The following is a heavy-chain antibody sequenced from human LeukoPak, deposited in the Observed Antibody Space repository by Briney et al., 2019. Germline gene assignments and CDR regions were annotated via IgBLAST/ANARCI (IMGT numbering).Heavy chain of an antibody. Sequence: GGSLRLSCTGSGFTVSSNSMSWVRQAPGKGLEWVSFIYGDNTHYSDSVKGRFTISRDNSKNTLYLQMNSLRAEDTAVYYCARRAGAYSHPYDYWGQGTLVTVSS. V-gene: IGHV3-53*01. J-gene: IGHJ4*02. CDR3: ARRAGAYSHPYDY. CDR1: GFTVSSNS. CDR2: IYGDNT. D-gene: IGHD4/OR15-4a*01.